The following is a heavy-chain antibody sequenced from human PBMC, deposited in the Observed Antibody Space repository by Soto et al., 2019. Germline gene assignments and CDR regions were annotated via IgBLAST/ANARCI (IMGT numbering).Heavy chain of an antibody. J-gene: IGHJ4*02. D-gene: IGHD6-13*01. CDR3: ARAYPSSRDFDY. V-gene: IGHV3-30-3*01. CDR2: ISYDGSNK. Sequence: GGSLRLSCAASGFTFSSYAMHWVRQAPGKGLEWVAVISYDGSNKYYADSVKGRFTISRDNSKNTLYLQMNSLRAEDTAVYYCARAYPSSRDFDYWGQGTLVTVSS. CDR1: GFTFSSYA.